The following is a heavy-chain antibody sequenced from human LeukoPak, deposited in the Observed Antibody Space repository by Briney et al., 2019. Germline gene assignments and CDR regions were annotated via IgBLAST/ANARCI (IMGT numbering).Heavy chain of an antibody. D-gene: IGHD7-27*01. Sequence: GGSLRLSCAASGFMFSSNWMSWVRLAPGKGLEWVANIKEDGTETYYVDSVKGRFTISKDNAMNSLYLQMNGLRAEDTAVYFCARDVPDWGLDSWGQGTLVTVSS. CDR2: IKEDGTET. CDR1: GFMFSSNW. J-gene: IGHJ5*01. CDR3: ARDVPDWGLDS. V-gene: IGHV3-7*03.